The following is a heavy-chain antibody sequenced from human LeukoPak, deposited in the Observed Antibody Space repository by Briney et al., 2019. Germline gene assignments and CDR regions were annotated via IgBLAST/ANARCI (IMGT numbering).Heavy chain of an antibody. J-gene: IGHJ4*02. Sequence: GGCLRLSCAASGFTFSSYDMHWVRQAAGKGLEWVSGIGTAGDTYYPGSVKGRFTISRENAKNSLYLQMNSLRAGDTAVYYCARVSRDGYDFDYWGQGTLVTVCS. CDR2: IGTAGDT. CDR3: ARVSRDGYDFDY. V-gene: IGHV3-13*04. D-gene: IGHD5-24*01. CDR1: GFTFSSYD.